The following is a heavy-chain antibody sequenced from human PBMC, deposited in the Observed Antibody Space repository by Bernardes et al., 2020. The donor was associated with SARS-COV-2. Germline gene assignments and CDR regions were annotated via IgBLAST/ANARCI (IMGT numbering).Heavy chain of an antibody. CDR3: ARDKHPNYDFWSGYSAGWFDP. J-gene: IGHJ5*02. CDR2: IYYSGST. CDR1: GGSISSSSYY. Sequence: SEPLSLICTVSGGSISSSSYYWGWLLQPPGKGLEWIGSIYYSGSTYYNPSLKSRVTISVDTSKNQFSLKLSSVTAADTAVYYCARDKHPNYDFWSGYSAGWFDPWGQGTLVTVSS. V-gene: IGHV4-39*07. D-gene: IGHD3-3*01.